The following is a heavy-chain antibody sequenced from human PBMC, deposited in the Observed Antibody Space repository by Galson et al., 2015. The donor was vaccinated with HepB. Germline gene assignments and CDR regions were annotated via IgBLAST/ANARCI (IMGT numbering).Heavy chain of an antibody. CDR3: AKFRSNTWFIDY. V-gene: IGHV3-23*01. CDR1: GFTFSSYW. CDR2: ISSGGGNI. D-gene: IGHD6-13*01. Sequence: SLRLSCAASGFTFSSYWMHWVRQAPGKGLGWVSIISSGGGNIYYADSVRGRFTISRDNSKNTLYLQMNSLRAEDTAVYFCAKFRSNTWFIDYWGQGTLVTVSS. J-gene: IGHJ4*02.